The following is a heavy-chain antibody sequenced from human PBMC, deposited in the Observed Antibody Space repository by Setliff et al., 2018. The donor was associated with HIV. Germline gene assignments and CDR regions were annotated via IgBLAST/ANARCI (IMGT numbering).Heavy chain of an antibody. D-gene: IGHD5-18*01. CDR3: ARVADGYNSYFDY. CDR1: GFIFSSYW. Sequence: GGSLRLSCTASGFIFSSYWMSWVRQAPGKGLEWVANIKQGGSEKYYVDSVKGRFTMSRDKAKNSLFLQMHSLRAEDTAVYYCARVADGYNSYFDYWGQGTVVTVSS. V-gene: IGHV3-7*01. J-gene: IGHJ4*02. CDR2: IKQGGSEK.